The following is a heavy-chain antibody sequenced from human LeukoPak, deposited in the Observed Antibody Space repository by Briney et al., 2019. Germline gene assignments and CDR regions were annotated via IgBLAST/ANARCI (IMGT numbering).Heavy chain of an antibody. V-gene: IGHV4-4*02. J-gene: IGHJ4*02. CDR2: IFHRGGT. CDR3: AREDHYGSGSLDY. Sequence: SGTLSLTCAVSGASISSNDWWTWVRQPPGKGLEWIGEIFHRGGTNHNPSLKSRVTISVDKSKNEFSLKLTSVTAADTAVYYCAREDHYGSGSLDYWGQGTLVTVSS. D-gene: IGHD3-10*01. CDR1: GASISSNDW.